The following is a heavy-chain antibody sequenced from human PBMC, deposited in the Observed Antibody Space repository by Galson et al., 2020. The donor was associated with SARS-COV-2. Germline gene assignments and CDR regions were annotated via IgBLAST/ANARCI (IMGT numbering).Heavy chain of an antibody. Sequence: GGSLRLSCAASGFIFSDHYIDWVRQAPGKGLEWVGRSRNKAKSYTTDYAASVKGRFTISRDESKNSIFLQMNSLKTEDTAVYYCVRGNREYTYDFDYWGQGTLVTVSS. CDR2: SRNKAKSYTT. V-gene: IGHV3-72*01. CDR1: GFIFSDHY. J-gene: IGHJ4*02. D-gene: IGHD5-18*01. CDR3: VRGNREYTYDFDY.